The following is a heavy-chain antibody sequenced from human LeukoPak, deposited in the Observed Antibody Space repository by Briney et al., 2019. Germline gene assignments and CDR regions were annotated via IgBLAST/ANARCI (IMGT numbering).Heavy chain of an antibody. CDR3: ARVQRENYYYCYMDF. D-gene: IGHD6-25*01. V-gene: IGHV4-39*01. Sequence: KASETLSLTCTVSGGSISSSDYYWGWIRQPPGKGLEGIGSIYYSGDTYYNPSLKSRGTISVDTSKNQFTLNLSSVTAAGTALYYCARVQRENYYYCYMDFWGQGTTVTVSS. J-gene: IGHJ6*03. CDR2: IYYSGDT. CDR1: GGSISSSDYY.